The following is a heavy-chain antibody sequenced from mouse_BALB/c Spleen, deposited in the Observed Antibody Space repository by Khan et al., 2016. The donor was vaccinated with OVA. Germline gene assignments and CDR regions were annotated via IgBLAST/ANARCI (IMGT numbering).Heavy chain of an antibody. J-gene: IGHJ3*01. CDR3: VRHELYGNYVFAY. V-gene: IGHV10-1*02. D-gene: IGHD2-1*01. Sequence: EVQLVESGGGLVQPKGSLKLSCAASGFTFKIYAMNWVRQAPGKGLEWVARIRSKSNNYVTYYADSVKDRFTISRNDSQSMLYLQMNNLKTEDTAMYYSVRHELYGNYVFAYWGQGTLVTVSA. CDR1: GFTFKIYA. CDR2: IRSKSNNYVT.